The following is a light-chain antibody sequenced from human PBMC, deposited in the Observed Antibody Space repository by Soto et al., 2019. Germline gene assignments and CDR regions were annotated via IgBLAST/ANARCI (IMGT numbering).Light chain of an antibody. CDR1: QDISSS. CDR3: QQLASYPIGT. CDR2: DAS. J-gene: IGKJ4*01. V-gene: IGKV1-9*01. Sequence: DIQLTQSPSFLSASVGDRVTITCRASQDISSSLAWYQQKPGKAPKLLIYDASTLQTGVPSRFRGSGSGTEFTLTISRLKPEDFETYSCQQLASYPIGTFGGGTKVDIK.